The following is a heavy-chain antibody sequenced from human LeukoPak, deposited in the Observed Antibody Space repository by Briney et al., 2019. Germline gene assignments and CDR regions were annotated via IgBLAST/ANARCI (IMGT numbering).Heavy chain of an antibody. CDR3: AGGGGSYVNWFDP. Sequence: GGSLRLSCVASGFTFSSYNMNWVRQPPGKGLEWVSYISGSGTTIYYADSVRGRFTISRDNAKSSLYLQMKSLRAEDTAVYYCAGGGGSYVNWFDPWGQGTLVTVST. J-gene: IGHJ5*02. V-gene: IGHV3-48*01. D-gene: IGHD1-26*01. CDR2: ISGSGTTI. CDR1: GFTFSSYN.